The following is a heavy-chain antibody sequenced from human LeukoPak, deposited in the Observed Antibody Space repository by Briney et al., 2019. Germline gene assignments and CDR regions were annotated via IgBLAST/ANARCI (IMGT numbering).Heavy chain of an antibody. CDR2: ISSSGSTI. CDR1: GFTFSDYY. Sequence: PGGSLRLSCAASGFTFSDYYMSWIRQAPGKGLEWVSYISSSGSTIYYADSVKGRFTISRDNAKNSLYLQMNSLRAEDTAVYYCARHYYDSSGYYTFDYWGQGTLVTVFS. CDR3: ARHYYDSSGYYTFDY. V-gene: IGHV3-11*01. D-gene: IGHD3-22*01. J-gene: IGHJ4*02.